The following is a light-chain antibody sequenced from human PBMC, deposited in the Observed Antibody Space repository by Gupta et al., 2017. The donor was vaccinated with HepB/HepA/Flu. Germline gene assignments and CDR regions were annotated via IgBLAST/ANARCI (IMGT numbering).Light chain of an antibody. CDR1: SSDVGIYNL. Sequence: SALTQPASVPGSPGQAITISSTGTSSDVGIYNLISWYQQHPGKAPKLMIYDVIKRPSGVSNRFSGSKSGNTASLTISGRQDADDAYYYCCSYAISGTLVFGGGTKLTVL. CDR2: DVI. CDR3: CSYAISGTLV. J-gene: IGLJ2*01. V-gene: IGLV2-23*02.